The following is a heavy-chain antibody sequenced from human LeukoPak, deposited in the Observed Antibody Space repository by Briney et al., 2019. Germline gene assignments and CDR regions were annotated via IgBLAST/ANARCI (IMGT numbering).Heavy chain of an antibody. CDR1: GGTFSSYA. V-gene: IGHV1-69*05. CDR2: IIPIFGTA. CDR3: ATLIAAAGNSYFDL. D-gene: IGHD6-13*01. J-gene: IGHJ2*01. Sequence: ASVKVSCKASGGTFSSYAISWVRQAPGQGLEWMGGIIPIFGTANYAQKFQGRVTTTTDESTSTAYMELSSLRSEDTAVYYCATLIAAAGNSYFDLWGRGTLVTVSS.